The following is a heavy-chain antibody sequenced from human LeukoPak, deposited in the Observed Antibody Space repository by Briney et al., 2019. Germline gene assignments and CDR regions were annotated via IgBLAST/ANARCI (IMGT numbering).Heavy chain of an antibody. Sequence: GGSLRLSCTASGFIFSSYAMNWVRQAPGKGLEWVSVMTSSGGGTDYADSVKGRFTISRDNFKNTLYPQMNSLRAEDTAVYYCAKAHYFGSGSFDHWGQGTLVTVSP. J-gene: IGHJ4*02. CDR1: GFIFSSYA. CDR2: MTSSGGGT. D-gene: IGHD3-10*01. V-gene: IGHV3-23*01. CDR3: AKAHYFGSGSFDH.